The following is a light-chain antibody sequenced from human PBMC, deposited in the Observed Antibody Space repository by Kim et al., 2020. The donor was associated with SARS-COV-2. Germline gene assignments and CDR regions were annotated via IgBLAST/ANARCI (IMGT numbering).Light chain of an antibody. CDR2: GAS. Sequence: VSPGETATLSGRASQSVSSNLAWYQQKAGQAPRLLIDGASTRATGIPARFSGSGSGTEFTLTISSLQSEDFAAYYCQQYTNWPFTFGPGTKVDIK. CDR1: QSVSSN. CDR3: QQYTNWPFT. J-gene: IGKJ3*01. V-gene: IGKV3-15*01.